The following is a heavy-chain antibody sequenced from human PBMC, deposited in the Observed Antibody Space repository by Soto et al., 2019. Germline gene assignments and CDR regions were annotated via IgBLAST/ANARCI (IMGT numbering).Heavy chain of an antibody. CDR3: ARDLWGYCGADCYPLDV. CDR2: MYHSGST. Sequence: SETLSLTCTVSGGSISGYYWSWIRQPPGKGLEWIGYMYHSGSTYYNPSLKSRVTISVDTSKNQFSLKLNSVTAADTAVYYCARDLWGYCGADCYPLDVWGQGTTVTVSS. D-gene: IGHD2-21*02. J-gene: IGHJ6*02. V-gene: IGHV4-59*01. CDR1: GGSISGYY.